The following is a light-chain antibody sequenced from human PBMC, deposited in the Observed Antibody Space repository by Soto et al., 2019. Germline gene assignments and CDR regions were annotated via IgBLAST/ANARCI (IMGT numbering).Light chain of an antibody. Sequence: QSALTQPASVSGSPGQSITISCTGTSSHVGAYTYVSWYQQHPDKAPKLMIFEVSDRPSGVSNRFSGSKSGNTASLTISGLQAEVEADYYCSSYTTSNTLVFGGGTQLTVL. CDR1: SSHVGAYTY. CDR2: EVS. J-gene: IGLJ2*01. V-gene: IGLV2-14*01. CDR3: SSYTTSNTLV.